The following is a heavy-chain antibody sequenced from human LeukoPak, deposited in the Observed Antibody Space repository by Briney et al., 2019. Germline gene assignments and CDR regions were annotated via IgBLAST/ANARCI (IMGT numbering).Heavy chain of an antibody. J-gene: IGHJ5*02. V-gene: IGHV4-59*01. CDR3: ARARWWFDP. CDR1: GVSISSYY. Sequence: SETLSLTCTVSGVSISSYYWSWIRQPPGKGLEWIGYIYYSGSTNYNPSLKSRVTISVDTSKNQFSLKVSSVTAADTAVYYCARARWWFDPWGQGALVTVSS. CDR2: IYYSGST. D-gene: IGHD2-15*01.